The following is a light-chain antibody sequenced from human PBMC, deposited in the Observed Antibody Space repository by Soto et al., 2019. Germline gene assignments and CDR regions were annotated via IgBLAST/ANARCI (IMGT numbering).Light chain of an antibody. CDR2: EVS. CDR1: SNDVGAYNY. CDR3: SSYTASTTLV. J-gene: IGLJ3*02. Sequence: QSALTQPASVSGSPGQSITISCTGTSNDVGAYNYVSWYQQHPGKAPKLMIYEVSNRPSGVSNRFSGSKSGNTASLTISGIQAEDEADYYCSSYTASTTLVFGGGTQLTV. V-gene: IGLV2-14*01.